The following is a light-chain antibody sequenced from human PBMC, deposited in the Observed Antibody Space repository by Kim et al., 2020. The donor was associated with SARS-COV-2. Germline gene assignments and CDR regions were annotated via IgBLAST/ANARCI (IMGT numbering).Light chain of an antibody. V-gene: IGKV3-20*01. J-gene: IGKJ1*01. CDR1: QRVSSSY. Sequence: SPGERATLSCRASQRVSSSYLAWYQQKPGQAPRLLIYGASSRATGIPDRFSGSGSGTDFTLTISILEPDDFAVYYCQQYGSSPRTFGQGTKVDIK. CDR2: GAS. CDR3: QQYGSSPRT.